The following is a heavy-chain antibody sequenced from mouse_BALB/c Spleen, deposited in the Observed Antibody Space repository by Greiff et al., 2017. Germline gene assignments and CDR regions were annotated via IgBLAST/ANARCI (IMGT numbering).Heavy chain of an antibody. J-gene: IGHJ4*01. Sequence: EVKLQESGPGLVKPSQSLSLTCSVTGYSITSGYYWNWIRQFPGNKLEWMGYISYDGSNNYNPSLKNRISITRDTSKNQFFLKLNSVTTEDTATYYCARDDAYDGYFYAMDYWGQGTSVTVSS. CDR1: GYSITSGYY. V-gene: IGHV3-6*02. CDR2: ISYDGSN. CDR3: ARDDAYDGYFYAMDY. D-gene: IGHD2-3*01.